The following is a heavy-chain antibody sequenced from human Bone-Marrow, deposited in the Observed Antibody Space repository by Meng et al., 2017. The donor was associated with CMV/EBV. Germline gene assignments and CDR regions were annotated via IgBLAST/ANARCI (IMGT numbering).Heavy chain of an antibody. CDR2: TRNKANSYTT. CDR3: ARDPVEMATIDYYYYGMDV. Sequence: GGSLRLSCAASGFTFSDHYMDWVRQAPGKGLEWVGRTRNKANSYTTEYAASVKGRFTISRDDSKNSLYLQMNSLKTEDTAVYYCARDPVEMATIDYYYYGMDVWGQGTTVTVSS. CDR1: GFTFSDHY. D-gene: IGHD5-24*01. J-gene: IGHJ6*02. V-gene: IGHV3-72*01.